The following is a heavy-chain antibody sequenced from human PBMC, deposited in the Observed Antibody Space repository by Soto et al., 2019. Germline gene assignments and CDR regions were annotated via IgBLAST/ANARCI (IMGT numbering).Heavy chain of an antibody. D-gene: IGHD1-7*01. CDR3: ARDRGYNWNYGGFDP. Sequence: QVQLVQSGAEVKKPGASVKVSCKASGYTFTSYGISWVRQAPGQGLEWLGRISAYNGNTNYAQKLQGRVTMTTDTATSTAYMELRSLRSDDTAVYYCARDRGYNWNYGGFDPWGQGTLVTVSS. V-gene: IGHV1-18*01. CDR1: GYTFTSYG. CDR2: ISAYNGNT. J-gene: IGHJ5*02.